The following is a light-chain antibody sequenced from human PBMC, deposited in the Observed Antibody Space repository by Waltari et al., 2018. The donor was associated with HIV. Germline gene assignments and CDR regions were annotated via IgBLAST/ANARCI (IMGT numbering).Light chain of an antibody. CDR3: AAYAGNNIVI. CDR1: SRDIGYLNY. CDR2: DVN. V-gene: IGLV2-8*01. Sequence: QSALTQPPSASGSPGQSVTVSCTGTSRDIGYLNYVSWYQQHPGKAPKLLIYDVNKRPSGVPGRFSAPKSGATASLTVSGLLAEDEADYYCAAYAGNNIVIFGGGTKVTV. J-gene: IGLJ2*01.